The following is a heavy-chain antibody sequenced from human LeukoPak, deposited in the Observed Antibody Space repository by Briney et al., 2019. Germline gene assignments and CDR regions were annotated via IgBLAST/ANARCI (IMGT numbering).Heavy chain of an antibody. CDR3: AREVGGGASGQ. CDR1: GFTVSSNY. V-gene: IGHV3-66*01. Sequence: GESLRLSCAASGFTVSSNYMSCVRQAPGKGLEWVSVIYSDGTISYADSVKGRFTISRDNSENTLYLQMNSLRVEDTAVYYCAREVGGGASGQWGQGTLVTVSS. J-gene: IGHJ4*02. D-gene: IGHD3-16*01. CDR2: IYSDGTI.